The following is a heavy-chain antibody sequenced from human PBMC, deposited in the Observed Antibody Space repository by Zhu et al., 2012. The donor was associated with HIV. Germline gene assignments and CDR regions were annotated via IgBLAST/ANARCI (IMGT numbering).Heavy chain of an antibody. CDR2: MSYSGST. Sequence: QVQLQESGPGLVKPSDTLSLTCAVSGYSISSSNWWGWIRQPPGKGLEWIAYMSYSGSTYYNVSLKSRVTMSVDTSKNQFSLKLRSVTAVDTAVYYCARIREDILTGFYYYYMDVWGKGTTATVSS. CDR1: GYSISSSNW. D-gene: IGHD3-9*01. V-gene: IGHV4-28*01. J-gene: IGHJ6*03. CDR3: ARIREDILTGFYYYYMDV.